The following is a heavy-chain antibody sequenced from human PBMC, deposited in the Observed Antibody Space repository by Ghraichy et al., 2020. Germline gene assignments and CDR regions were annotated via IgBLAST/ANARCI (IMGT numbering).Heavy chain of an antibody. CDR2: ICYDDGRDK. D-gene: IGHD2-15*01. CDR3: AAEVRCDGTCYHAFDF. V-gene: IGHV3-30*02. J-gene: IGHJ3*01. Sequence: GGSLRLSCAASGFTFSNYDMHWVRQAPGKGLEWVAFICYDDGRDKYYADSVKGRFTISRDNSKNMLYLQMSSLRAEDTAVYYCAAEVRCDGTCYHAFDFWGQGTMVTVSS. CDR1: GFTFSNYD.